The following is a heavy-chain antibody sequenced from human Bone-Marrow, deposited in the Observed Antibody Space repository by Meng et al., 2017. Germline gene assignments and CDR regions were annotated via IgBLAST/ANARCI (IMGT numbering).Heavy chain of an antibody. D-gene: IGHD5-12*01. J-gene: IGHJ4*02. CDR2: FDPEDSEK. V-gene: IGHV1-24*01. Sequence: SVNVSCKVSGYTLTELSMHWVRQAPGKGLEWMGGFDPEDSEKINAQKFQGRVTMTEDTSTDTAYMDLSRLRSEDTAVYFCARLRGYSGYDHDYWGQGTLVTVSS. CDR3: ARLRGYSGYDHDY. CDR1: GYTLTELS.